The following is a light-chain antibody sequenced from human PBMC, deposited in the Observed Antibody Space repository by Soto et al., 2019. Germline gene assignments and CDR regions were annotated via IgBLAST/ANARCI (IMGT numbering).Light chain of an antibody. CDR2: DVS. V-gene: IGLV2-14*01. Sequence: QSELTQPASVSGSPGQSITISCTGTSNDVGGYNYVSWYQQHPGKAPKLMIYDVSNRPSGVSNRFSGSKSGNTASLTISGLQAEDEADYYCSSYTSSSTYVGFGGGTKVTVL. J-gene: IGLJ2*01. CDR1: SNDVGGYNY. CDR3: SSYTSSSTYVG.